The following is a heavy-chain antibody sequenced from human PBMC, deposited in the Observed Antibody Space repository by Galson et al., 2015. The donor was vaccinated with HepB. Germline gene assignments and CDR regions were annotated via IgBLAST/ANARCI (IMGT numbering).Heavy chain of an antibody. V-gene: IGHV4-34*01. CDR3: ARGIRGGITILGRQSGKSFDY. CDR2: INHSGST. CDR1: GGSFSGYY. Sequence: ETLSLTCAVYGGSFSGYYWSWIRQPPGKGLEWIGEINHSGSTNYNPSLKSRVTISVDTSKNQFSLKLSSVTAADTAVYYCARGIRGGITILGRQSGKSFDYWGQGTLVTVSS. J-gene: IGHJ4*02. D-gene: IGHD3-3*01.